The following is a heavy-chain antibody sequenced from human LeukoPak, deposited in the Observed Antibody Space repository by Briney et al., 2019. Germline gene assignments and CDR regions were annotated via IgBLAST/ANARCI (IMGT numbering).Heavy chain of an antibody. D-gene: IGHD6-13*01. V-gene: IGHV3-74*01. CDR1: GFTFSSYW. Sequence: GGSLRLSCAASGFTFSSYWMHWVRQAPGKGLVWVSRINSDGSSTSYADSVKGRFTISRDNSKNTLYLQMNSLRAEDTAVYYCARHPGIAAAGRSRSGYYYYYYYMDVWGKGTTVTISS. CDR2: INSDGSST. CDR3: ARHPGIAAAGRSRSGYYYYYYYMDV. J-gene: IGHJ6*03.